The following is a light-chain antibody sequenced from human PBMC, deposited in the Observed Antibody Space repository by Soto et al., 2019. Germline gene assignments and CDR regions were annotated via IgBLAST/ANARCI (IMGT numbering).Light chain of an antibody. V-gene: IGKV1-39*01. J-gene: IGKJ1*01. CDR2: AAS. Sequence: DIQMTQSPSSLSASVGDRVTITCRASQNISSYLNWYQQKPGKAPKFLIYAASSLQSAVPSRFSGGGSGTDFTLTISSLQPEDFATYYCQQSYSFPRTFGQGTKVDIK. CDR3: QQSYSFPRT. CDR1: QNISSY.